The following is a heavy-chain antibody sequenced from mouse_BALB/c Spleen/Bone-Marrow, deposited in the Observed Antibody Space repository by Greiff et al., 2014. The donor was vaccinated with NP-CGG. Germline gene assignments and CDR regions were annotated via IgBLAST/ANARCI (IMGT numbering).Heavy chain of an antibody. V-gene: IGHV4-1*02. D-gene: IGHD1-2*01. CDR1: GFDFSRYW. CDR3: ARLDYYGYEAY. J-gene: IGHJ3*01. Sequence: EVKLQESGGGLVQPGGSLKLSCAASGFDFSRYWMSWVRQAPGKGLEWIGEFNPDSSTINYTPSLKDKFIISRDNAKNTLYLQMSKVRSEDTALYYCARLDYYGYEAYWGQGTLVTVSA. CDR2: FNPDSSTI.